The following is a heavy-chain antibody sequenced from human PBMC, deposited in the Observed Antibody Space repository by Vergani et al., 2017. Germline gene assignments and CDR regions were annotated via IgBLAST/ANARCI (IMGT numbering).Heavy chain of an antibody. CDR1: GFTFSSYS. Sequence: EVQLVESGGGLVKPGGSLRLSCAASGFTFSSYSMNWVRQAPGKGLEWVSSISSSSSYIYYADSVKGRFTISRDNAKNSLYLQMNSLRAEDTAVYYCARAQQQLLNNWVDPWGQGTLVTVSS. CDR3: ARAQQQLLNNWVDP. J-gene: IGHJ5*02. V-gene: IGHV3-21*01. D-gene: IGHD6-13*01. CDR2: ISSSSSYI.